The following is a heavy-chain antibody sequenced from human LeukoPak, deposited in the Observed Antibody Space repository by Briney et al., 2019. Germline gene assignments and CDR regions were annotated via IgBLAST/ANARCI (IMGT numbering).Heavy chain of an antibody. V-gene: IGHV3-23*01. CDR1: GFIFRNYA. Sequence: LPVASLRLSCAASGFIFRNYAMSWVRQAPGKGLEWVSAITGSGGTTYYADAVKGRFTVSRDNSKNTLYVEMNTLRAEDTAVYYCAKWGDYDLFNGYYVSDFWGQATLVTVYS. CDR3: AKWGDYDLFNGYYVSDF. J-gene: IGHJ4*02. D-gene: IGHD3-9*01. CDR2: ITGSGGTT.